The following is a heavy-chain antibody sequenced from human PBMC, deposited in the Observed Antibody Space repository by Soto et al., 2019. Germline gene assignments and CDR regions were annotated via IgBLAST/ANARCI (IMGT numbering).Heavy chain of an antibody. Sequence: GGSLRLSCAASGFRFGSYAMHWVRQAPGKGLEWVAVISYDGSNKYYADSVKGRFTISRDNSKNTLHLQMNSLRAEDTAVYYCAKGLRFLSSGYYYGMDVWGQGTTVTVSS. D-gene: IGHD5-12*01. CDR2: ISYDGSNK. CDR3: AKGLRFLSSGYYYGMDV. V-gene: IGHV3-30*18. CDR1: GFRFGSYA. J-gene: IGHJ6*02.